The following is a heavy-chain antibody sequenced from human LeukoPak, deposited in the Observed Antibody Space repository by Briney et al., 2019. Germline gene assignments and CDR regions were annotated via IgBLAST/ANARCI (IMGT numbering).Heavy chain of an antibody. J-gene: IGHJ4*02. CDR3: VRLPRGGYYDSSGYYYLDY. CDR2: TYYSGTT. Sequence: SQTLSLTCTVSGGSVSSSRYYWGWIRQPPGKGLEWIGSTYYSGTTYYNPSLKSRVTISVDRSKNQFSLKLNSVTAADTAVYYCVRLPRGGYYDSSGYYYLDYWGQGTLVTVSS. V-gene: IGHV4-39*01. CDR1: GGSVSSSRYY. D-gene: IGHD3-22*01.